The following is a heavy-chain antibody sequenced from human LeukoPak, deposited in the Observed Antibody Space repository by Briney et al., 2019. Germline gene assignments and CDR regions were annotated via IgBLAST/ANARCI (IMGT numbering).Heavy chain of an antibody. V-gene: IGHV3-30*18. CDR1: GFTFSSYG. CDR3: AKDSGGSGSYSDY. Sequence: GGSLRLSCAASGFTFSSYGMHWVRQAPGKGLEWVAVISYDGSNKYYADSVKGRFTISRDNSKNTLYLQMNSLRAEDTAVYYCAKDSGGSGSYSDYWGQGTLVTVSS. J-gene: IGHJ4*02. D-gene: IGHD3-10*01. CDR2: ISYDGSNK.